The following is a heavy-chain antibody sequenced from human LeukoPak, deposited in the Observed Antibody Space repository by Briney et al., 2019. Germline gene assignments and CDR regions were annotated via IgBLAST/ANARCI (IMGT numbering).Heavy chain of an antibody. Sequence: SETLSLTCAVSGYSISSGYYWGWIRQPPGRGLEWIGSIYHSGSTYYNPSLKSRVTISVDTSKNQFSLKLSSVTAADTAAYYCARRSGIQLLLEWGQGTLVTVSS. D-gene: IGHD5-18*01. V-gene: IGHV4-38-2*01. J-gene: IGHJ4*02. CDR1: GYSISSGYY. CDR3: ARRSGIQLLLE. CDR2: IYHSGST.